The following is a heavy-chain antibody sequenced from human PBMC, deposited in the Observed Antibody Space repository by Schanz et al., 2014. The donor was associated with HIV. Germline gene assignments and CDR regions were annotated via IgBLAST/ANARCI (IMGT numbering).Heavy chain of an antibody. CDR1: GFTFSNFA. J-gene: IGHJ4*02. V-gene: IGHV3-33*06. Sequence: QVQLVESGGGVVQPGRSLRLSCAASGFTFSNFAMHWVRQAPGKGLEWAAVIWYDGSYKYYADSVKGRFTISRDNPKNTLYLQMNSLRAEDTAVYYCANEEVPNDYWGQGTLVTVSS. CDR2: IWYDGSYK. CDR3: ANEEVPNDY.